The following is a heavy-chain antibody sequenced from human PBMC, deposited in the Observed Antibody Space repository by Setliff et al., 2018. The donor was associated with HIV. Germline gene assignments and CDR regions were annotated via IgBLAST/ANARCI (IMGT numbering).Heavy chain of an antibody. CDR2: ISYDGTNK. CDR3: AKDGISGGAYPPYYFDY. D-gene: IGHD2-15*01. J-gene: IGHJ4*01. V-gene: IGHV3-30*18. Sequence: PGGSLRLSCAASGFTFSGYGMHWVRQAPGKGLEWVAIISYDGTNKYYADSVKGRFTISRDNSKNTLYLQMNGLRVEDTAVYYCAKDGISGGAYPPYYFDYWGHGTLVTVSS. CDR1: GFTFSGYG.